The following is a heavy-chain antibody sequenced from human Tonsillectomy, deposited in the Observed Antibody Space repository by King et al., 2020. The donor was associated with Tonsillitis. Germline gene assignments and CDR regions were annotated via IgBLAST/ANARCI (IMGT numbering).Heavy chain of an antibody. D-gene: IGHD2-8*02. V-gene: IGHV5-51*01. Sequence: VQLVQSGAEVKKPGESLKISCKGFGYSFSNYLICWVRQMPGTGLEWMGIIYPGYSDTRYSPAFQGQVTISADKSINTAYLQWSSLKASDSASYYCARLFILAGVDHWGQGTLVTVSS. CDR2: IYPGYSDT. J-gene: IGHJ4*02. CDR1: GYSFSNYL. CDR3: ARLFILAGVDH.